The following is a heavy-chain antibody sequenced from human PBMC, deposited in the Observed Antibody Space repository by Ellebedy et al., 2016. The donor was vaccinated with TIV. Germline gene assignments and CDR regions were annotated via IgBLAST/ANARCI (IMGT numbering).Heavy chain of an antibody. Sequence: PGGSLRLSCAASGFAFNMYSMNWVRQAPGKGLDWVSSISYGSTYIYDSDSVRGRFTISRDDAKNSLYLQLNSLRVEDTATYYCARSLGIGPYGMDVWGQGTTVTVAS. J-gene: IGHJ6*02. V-gene: IGHV3-21*06. CDR2: ISYGSTYI. D-gene: IGHD3-16*01. CDR1: GFAFNMYS. CDR3: ARSLGIGPYGMDV.